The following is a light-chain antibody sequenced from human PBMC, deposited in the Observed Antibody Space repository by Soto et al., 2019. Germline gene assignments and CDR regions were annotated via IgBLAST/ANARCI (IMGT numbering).Light chain of an antibody. CDR3: QQRTNWPIT. J-gene: IGKJ5*01. CDR1: QSAITD. V-gene: IGKV3-11*01. Sequence: EIVMTQSPATVCVSPGERATLSCRASQSAITDLAWYQQKPGQTPRLLIYDVSNRAPAIPDRFSGSGSGTDFTLTISNLEPEDFAVYYCQQRTNWPITFGQGTRLEIK. CDR2: DVS.